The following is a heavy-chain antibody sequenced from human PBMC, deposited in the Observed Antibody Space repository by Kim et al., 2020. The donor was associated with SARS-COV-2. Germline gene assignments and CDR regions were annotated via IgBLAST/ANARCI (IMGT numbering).Heavy chain of an antibody. Sequence: SVKVSCKASGGTFSSYAISWVRQAPGQGLEWMGGIIPIFGTANYAQKFQGRVTITADESTSTAYMELSSLRSEDTAVYYCARVYSDSFSSIAARPIDYWGQGTLVTVSS. CDR3: ARVYSDSFSSIAARPIDY. CDR1: GGTFSSYA. CDR2: IIPIFGTA. D-gene: IGHD6-6*01. J-gene: IGHJ4*02. V-gene: IGHV1-69*13.